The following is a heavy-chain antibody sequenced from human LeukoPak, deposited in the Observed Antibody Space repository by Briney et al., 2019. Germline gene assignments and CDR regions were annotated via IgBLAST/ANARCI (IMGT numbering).Heavy chain of an antibody. J-gene: IGHJ4*02. CDR1: GGSISSGDYY. CDR2: IYYSGST. D-gene: IGHD3-22*01. Sequence: SETLSLTCTVSGGSISSGDYYWSWIRQPPGKGLEWIGYIYYSGSTYYNPSLESRVTISVDTSKNQFSLKLSSVTAADTAVYYCARAYYDSSGSPIFDYWGQGTLVTVSS. V-gene: IGHV4-30-4*01. CDR3: ARAYYDSSGSPIFDY.